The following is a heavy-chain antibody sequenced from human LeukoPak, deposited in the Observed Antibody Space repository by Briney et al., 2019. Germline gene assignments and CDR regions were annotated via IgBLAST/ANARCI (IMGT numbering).Heavy chain of an antibody. CDR3: ARQGLHRIDY. CDR1: GGSITSGDYY. V-gene: IGHV4-30-4*01. J-gene: IGHJ4*02. Sequence: SETLSLTCTVSGGSITSGDYYWSWIRQPPGKGLEWIGYIYYTGSTYYNPSLKSRVTISVDTSKNQFSLKLSSVTAADTAVYYCARQGLHRIDYWGQGTLVTVSS. CDR2: IYYTGST. D-gene: IGHD4-11*01.